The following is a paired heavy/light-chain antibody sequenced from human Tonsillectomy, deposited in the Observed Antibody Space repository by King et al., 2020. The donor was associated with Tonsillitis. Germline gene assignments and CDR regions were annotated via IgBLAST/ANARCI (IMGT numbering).Heavy chain of an antibody. CDR1: GGSISRGGHY. CDR2: IYYSGRT. Sequence: QVQLQESGPGLVKPSQTLSLTCSVSGGSISRGGHYWSWIRQHAGTGLEWIGYIYYSGRTYYNPSLKSRVIMSVDTSKNQFSLKLSSVTAADTAVYYCAGSGATFDSWGQGTLVTVSS. CDR3: AGSGATFDS. J-gene: IGHJ5*01. D-gene: IGHD2-15*01. V-gene: IGHV4-31*03.
Light chain of an antibody. CDR1: QSISDY. Sequence: DIQMTQSPSTLSASVGDRVTITCRASQSISDYLAWYQQKPGKAPKLLIYEASTLEIGVPSRFSGSGSGTEFTLTISGLQPDDFATYYCQQYDSYYTFGQGTKLEIK. V-gene: IGKV1-5*03. J-gene: IGKJ2*01. CDR2: EAS. CDR3: QQYDSYYT.